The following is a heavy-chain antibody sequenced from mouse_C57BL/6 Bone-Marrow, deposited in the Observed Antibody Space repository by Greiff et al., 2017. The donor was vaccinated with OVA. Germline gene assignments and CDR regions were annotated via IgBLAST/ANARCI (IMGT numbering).Heavy chain of an antibody. CDR2: IWSGGST. CDR1: GFSLTSYG. Sequence: QVQLKQSGPGLVQPSQSLSITCTVSGFSLTSYGVHWVRQPPGKGLEWLGVIWSGGSTDYNAAFISRLSISKDNSKSQVFFKMNSLQADDTAIYYCAKNSQLGRGYAMDYWGQGTSVTVSS. D-gene: IGHD4-1*02. J-gene: IGHJ4*01. V-gene: IGHV2-4*01. CDR3: AKNSQLGRGYAMDY.